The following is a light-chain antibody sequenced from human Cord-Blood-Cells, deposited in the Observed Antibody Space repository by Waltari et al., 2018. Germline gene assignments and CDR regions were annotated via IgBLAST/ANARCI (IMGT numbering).Light chain of an antibody. CDR3: QSYDSSLSGSV. Sequence: HSVLTQPPSVSGAPGLSVSISCTGSSSHIGAGSAAHRYQPLPGTAPKLLISGNSSRPSGIHDRFSSSKSGTAASLAITGLQAEDEADYYCQSYDSSLSGSVFGGGTKLTVL. CDR1: SSHIGAGSA. CDR2: GNS. J-gene: IGLJ3*02. V-gene: IGLV1-40*01.